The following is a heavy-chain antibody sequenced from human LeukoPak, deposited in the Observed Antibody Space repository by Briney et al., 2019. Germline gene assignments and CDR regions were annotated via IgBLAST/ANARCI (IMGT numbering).Heavy chain of an antibody. V-gene: IGHV3-23*01. CDR1: GFTFSSYA. CDR3: AKVRQDSYSSSWYADY. J-gene: IGHJ4*02. CDR2: ISGSGGST. Sequence: GGSLRLSCAASGFTFSSYAMSWVRQAPGKGLGWVSAISGSGGSTYYADSVKGRFTISRDNSKNTLYLQMNSLRAEDTAVYYCAKVRQDSYSSSWYADYWGQGTLVTVSS. D-gene: IGHD6-13*01.